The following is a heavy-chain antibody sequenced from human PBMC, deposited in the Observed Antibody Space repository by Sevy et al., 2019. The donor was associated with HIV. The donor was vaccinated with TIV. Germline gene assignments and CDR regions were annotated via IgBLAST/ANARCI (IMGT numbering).Heavy chain of an antibody. V-gene: IGHV4-39*01. CDR3: ARIRNSYYYMDV. CDR1: GGYISSSSYY. CDR2: IYYSGST. Sequence: SETLSLTCTVSGGYISSSSYYWGWIRQPPGKGLEWIGSIYYSGSTYYNPSLKSRVTISVDTSKNQFSLKLSSVTAADTAVYYCARIRNSYYYMDVWGKGTTVTVSS. J-gene: IGHJ6*03.